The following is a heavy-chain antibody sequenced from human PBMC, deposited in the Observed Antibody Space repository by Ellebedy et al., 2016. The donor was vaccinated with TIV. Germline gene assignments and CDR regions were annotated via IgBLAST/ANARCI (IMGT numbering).Heavy chain of an antibody. CDR1: GFTFSSNA. J-gene: IGHJ4*02. Sequence: GGSLRLSCAASGFTFSSNAMTWVRQAPGKGLEWVSTITGSGASTFHADSVRGRFTISRDNSKSTVFLHLNSLRAEDTAVYYCARVSRDGFNWAFDYWGQGTLVTVSS. CDR2: ITGSGAST. CDR3: ARVSRDGFNWAFDY. V-gene: IGHV3-23*01. D-gene: IGHD5-24*01.